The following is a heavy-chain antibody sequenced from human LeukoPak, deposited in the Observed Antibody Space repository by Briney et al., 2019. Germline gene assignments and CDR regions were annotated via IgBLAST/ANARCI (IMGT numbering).Heavy chain of an antibody. CDR1: GFSLSTRGVG. D-gene: IGHD5-24*01. CDR2: IYWDDDK. CDR3: THTEVARHAFDI. V-gene: IGHV2-5*02. Sequence: SGPTLVKPTQTLTLTCTFSGFSLSTRGVGVGWLRQPPGKALEWLGIIYWDDDKRYSPSLKSRLTITKDTSKNLEVLTMTNMDPVDTATYYCTHTEVARHAFDIWGQGTMVTVSS. J-gene: IGHJ3*02.